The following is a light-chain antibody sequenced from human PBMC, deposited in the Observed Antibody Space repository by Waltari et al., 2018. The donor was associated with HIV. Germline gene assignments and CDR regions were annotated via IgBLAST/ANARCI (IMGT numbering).Light chain of an antibody. Sequence: QSALTQPRSVSGSPGQSVTISCTGTSSDVGAYNYVSWYQQHPGKAPKLMIYDVNKRPSGGPERCSGSKSGNTASLNISGLQAEDDSDYYCCSYAGIWGVFGTGTNVTVL. CDR2: DVN. CDR3: CSYAGIWGV. CDR1: SSDVGAYNY. J-gene: IGLJ1*01. V-gene: IGLV2-11*01.